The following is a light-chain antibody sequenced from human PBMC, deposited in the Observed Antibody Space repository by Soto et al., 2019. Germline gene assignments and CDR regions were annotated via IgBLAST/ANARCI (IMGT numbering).Light chain of an antibody. CDR3: ASYTSSSTSVI. Sequence: QSALTQPASVSGSPGQSITISCTGTSSYVGGYKYVSWYQQHPDKAPKLIIFEVSNRPSGISSRFSGSKSGNTASLTISGLQAEDEADYYYASYTSSSTSVIFGRGTKLTVL. CDR2: EVS. V-gene: IGLV2-14*01. J-gene: IGLJ2*01. CDR1: SSYVGGYKY.